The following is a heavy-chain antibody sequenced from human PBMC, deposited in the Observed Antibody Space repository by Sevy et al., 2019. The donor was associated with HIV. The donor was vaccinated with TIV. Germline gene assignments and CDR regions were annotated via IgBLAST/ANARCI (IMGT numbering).Heavy chain of an antibody. J-gene: IGHJ4*02. V-gene: IGHV3-30-3*01. CDR2: ISYDGSNK. CDR3: ARDHYYDSSGYYAPNY. Sequence: GGSLRLSCAASGFTFSSYAVHWVRQAPGKGLEWVAVISYDGSNKYYADSVKGRFTISRDNSKNTLYLQMNSLRAEDTAVYYCARDHYYDSSGYYAPNYWGQGTLVTVSS. D-gene: IGHD3-22*01. CDR1: GFTFSSYA.